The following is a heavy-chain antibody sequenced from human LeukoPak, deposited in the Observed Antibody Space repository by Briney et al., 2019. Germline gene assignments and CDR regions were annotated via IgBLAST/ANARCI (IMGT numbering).Heavy chain of an antibody. CDR3: ARAYSSSRPFFDY. D-gene: IGHD6-13*01. CDR1: GFTFSDYY. J-gene: IGHJ4*02. Sequence: GGSLRLSCAASGFTFSDYYMNWIRQAPGKGLEWVSYISSSGSTIYYADSVKGRFTISRDNAKNSLYLQMNSLRAEDTAVYYCARAYSSSRPFFDYWGQGTLVTVSS. V-gene: IGHV3-11*04. CDR2: ISSSGSTI.